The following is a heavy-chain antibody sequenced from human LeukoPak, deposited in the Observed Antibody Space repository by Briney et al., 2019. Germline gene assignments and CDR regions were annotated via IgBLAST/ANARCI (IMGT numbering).Heavy chain of an antibody. CDR3: ARVRAEAGTWNDAHDAFDI. V-gene: IGHV3-74*01. CDR2: INVDGRST. CDR1: GFTFSSYW. D-gene: IGHD1-1*01. J-gene: IGHJ3*02. Sequence: GESLRLSCAASGFTFSSYWRLWVRQGTGKGLVWGSRINVDGRSTSYTDSVKGRITISRDNAKNTLYPQINSLRAEDTAVHYCARVRAEAGTWNDAHDAFDIWGQGTMVTVSS.